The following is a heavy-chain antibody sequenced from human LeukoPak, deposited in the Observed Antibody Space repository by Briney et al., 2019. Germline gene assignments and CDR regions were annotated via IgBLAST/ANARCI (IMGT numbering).Heavy chain of an antibody. CDR2: INHSGST. Sequence: PSETLSLTCAVYGGSFSGYYWSWIRQLPGKGLEWIGEINHSGSTNYNPSLKSRVTISVDTSKNQFSLKLSSVTAADTAVYYCARGLYCSSTSCYEDWGQGTLVTVSS. V-gene: IGHV4-34*01. D-gene: IGHD2-2*01. CDR1: GGSFSGYY. CDR3: ARGLYCSSTSCYED. J-gene: IGHJ4*02.